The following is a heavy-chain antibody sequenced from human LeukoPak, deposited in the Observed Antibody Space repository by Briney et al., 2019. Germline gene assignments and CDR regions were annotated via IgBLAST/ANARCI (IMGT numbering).Heavy chain of an antibody. J-gene: IGHJ6*03. CDR3: AKGGYCSGGSCYSYYYYYMDV. D-gene: IGHD2-15*01. Sequence: GGSLRLSCAASGFTFSSFAMSWVRQAPGKGLEWVSGISGRDGSTYYADSVKGRFAISRDNSKSTLYLQMNSLRAEDTAVYYCAKGGYCSGGSCYSYYYYYMDVWGKGTTVTVSS. CDR1: GFTFSSFA. V-gene: IGHV3-23*01. CDR2: ISGRDGST.